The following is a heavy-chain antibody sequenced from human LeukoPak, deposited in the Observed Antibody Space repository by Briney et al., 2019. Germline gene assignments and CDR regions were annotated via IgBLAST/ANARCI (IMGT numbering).Heavy chain of an antibody. Sequence: PSETLSLTCTVSGGSISSSSYYWGWIRQPPGKGLEWIGSIYYSGSTYYNPSLKSRVTISVDTSKNQFSLKLSSVTAADTAVYYCATHRNDYGSGSFCSWGQGTLVTVSS. CDR3: ATHRNDYGSGSFCS. CDR1: GGSISSSSYY. CDR2: IYYSGST. V-gene: IGHV4-39*01. D-gene: IGHD3-10*01. J-gene: IGHJ5*02.